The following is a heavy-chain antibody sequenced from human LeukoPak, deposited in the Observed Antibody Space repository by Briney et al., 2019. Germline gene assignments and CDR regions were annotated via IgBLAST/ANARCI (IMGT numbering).Heavy chain of an antibody. V-gene: IGHV4-34*01. CDR3: ARLVVVAATRFDPRDSDY. D-gene: IGHD2-15*01. CDR1: GGSFSGYY. Sequence: PSETLSLTCAVYGGSFSGYYWSWIRQPPGKGLEWIGEINHSGSTNYNPSLKSRVTISVDTSKNQFSLKLSSVTAADTAVYYCARLVVVAATRFDPRDSDYWGQGTLVTVSS. CDR2: INHSGST. J-gene: IGHJ4*02.